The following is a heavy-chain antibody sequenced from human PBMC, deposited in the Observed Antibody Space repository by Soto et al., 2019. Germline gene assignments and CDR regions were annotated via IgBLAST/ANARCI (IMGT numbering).Heavy chain of an antibody. V-gene: IGHV3-33*06. J-gene: IGHJ6*03. Sequence: GGSLRLSCAASGFTFSSYGMHWVRQAPGKGLEWVAVIWFDGSDKYYADSVKGRFTISRDNSKNTLYLQMSSLRAEDTAMYYCAKLIDYYYYMDVWGKGTTVTVSS. CDR1: GFTFSSYG. CDR3: AKLIDYYYYMDV. CDR2: IWFDGSDK.